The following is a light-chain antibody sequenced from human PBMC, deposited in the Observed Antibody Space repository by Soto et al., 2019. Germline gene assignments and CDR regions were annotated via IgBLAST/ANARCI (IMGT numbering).Light chain of an antibody. CDR2: DAS. CDR3: QHYDDLLWT. Sequence: DIQMTQSPSSLSAYVGDRIIITCQASHDISNYLNWYQQKPGQAPKLLIYDASNLETGVPSRFSGSGSGTDFTLTISSLNPEDIATYYCQHYDDLLWTFGHGTKVDIK. CDR1: HDISNY. V-gene: IGKV1-33*01. J-gene: IGKJ1*01.